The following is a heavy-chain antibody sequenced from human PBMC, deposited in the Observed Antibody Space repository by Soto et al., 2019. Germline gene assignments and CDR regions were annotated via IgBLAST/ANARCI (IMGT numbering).Heavy chain of an antibody. D-gene: IGHD3-22*01. Sequence: GASVKVSCKASGGTFSSYAISWVRQAPGQGLEWMGGIIPIFGTANYAQKFQGRVTITADESTSTAYMELSSLRSEDTAVYYCAREASYYDSSGYFPFDYWGQGTLVTVSS. V-gene: IGHV1-69*13. J-gene: IGHJ4*02. CDR2: IIPIFGTA. CDR3: AREASYYDSSGYFPFDY. CDR1: GGTFSSYA.